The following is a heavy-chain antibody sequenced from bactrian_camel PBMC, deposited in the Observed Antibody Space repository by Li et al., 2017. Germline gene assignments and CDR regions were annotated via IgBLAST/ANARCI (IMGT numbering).Heavy chain of an antibody. CDR3: AAGPTITRMCVKYDPAY. CDR1: GLTFANYA. Sequence: HVQLVESGGGLVQAGGSLRLSCTASGLTFANYAFAWFRQAPGKEREGVSCISYSGGSTYYADSVKGRFTISRDNAKNTLYLQMNTLKPEDTAMYYCAAGPTITRMCVKYDPAYWGQGTQVTVS. CDR2: ISYSGGST. D-gene: IGHD2*01. V-gene: IGHV3S63*01. J-gene: IGHJ4*01.